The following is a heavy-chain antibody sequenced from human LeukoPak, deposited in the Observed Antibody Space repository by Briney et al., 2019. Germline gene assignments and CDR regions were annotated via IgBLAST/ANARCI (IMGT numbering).Heavy chain of an antibody. J-gene: IGHJ4*02. CDR1: GGSISSSSYY. Sequence: SETLSLTCTVSGGSISSSSYYWGWIRQPPGKGLEWIGSSYYSGSTYYNPSLKSRVTISVDTSKNQFSLKLSSVTAADTAVYYCARLGSTGYYDSSGSRRAALDYWGQGTLVTVSS. D-gene: IGHD3-22*01. CDR3: ARLGSTGYYDSSGSRRAALDY. CDR2: SYYSGST. V-gene: IGHV4-39*01.